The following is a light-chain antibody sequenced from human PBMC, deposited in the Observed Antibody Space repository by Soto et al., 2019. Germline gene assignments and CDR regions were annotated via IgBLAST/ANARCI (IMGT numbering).Light chain of an antibody. J-gene: IGLJ1*01. CDR3: ISYTVSRSYV. Sequence: VLTQPPSASGSPGQSVTISCTGTSSDVGAYDYVSWYQQHPGKAPKLMIYEINKRPSGVPDRFSGSKSGNTASLTISGLQADDEADYYCISYTVSRSYVFGPGTKVTVL. CDR1: SSDVGAYDY. CDR2: EIN. V-gene: IGLV2-8*01.